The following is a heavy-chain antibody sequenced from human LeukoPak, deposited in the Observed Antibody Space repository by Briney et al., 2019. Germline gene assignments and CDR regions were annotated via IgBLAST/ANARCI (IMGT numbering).Heavy chain of an antibody. CDR1: GGTFDDYI. J-gene: IGHJ4*02. CDR2: IILILDIA. D-gene: IGHD4-17*01. Sequence: SVKVSCKTSGGTFDDYIISWVRQAPGQGLEWVGTIILILDIANYAQKFQGRVAITADTSTSTAYMELTNLGSEDTAVYFCARESEGLTTVSHWGQGTLVTVSS. CDR3: ARESEGLTTVSH. V-gene: IGHV1-69*04.